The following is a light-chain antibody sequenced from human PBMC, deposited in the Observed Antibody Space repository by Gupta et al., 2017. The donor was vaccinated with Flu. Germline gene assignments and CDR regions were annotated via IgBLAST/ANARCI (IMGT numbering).Light chain of an antibody. J-gene: IGLJ2*01. V-gene: IGLV1-51*02. CDR3: GTWDSSLGAVV. Sequence: QSVLTQPPSVSAAPGQKVTISCSGSSSNIGNNYVSWYQQLPGTAPKLLIYENDKRPSGIPDRFSGSKSGTSATLGIXGXQTGDEXDYYCGTWDSSLGAVVFGGGTKLTVL. CDR2: END. CDR1: SSNIGNNY.